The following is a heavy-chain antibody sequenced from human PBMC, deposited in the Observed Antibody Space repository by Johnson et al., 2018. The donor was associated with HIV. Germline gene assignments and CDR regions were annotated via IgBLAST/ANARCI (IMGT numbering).Heavy chain of an antibody. Sequence: QVQLVESGGGVVRPGGSPRLSCAASGFSLGAYAIHWVRQAPGKGLEWVALISYDGTDKFYATSVKGRFTVSRDNSNNILFLQMSSLRSDDTAVYFCARVQRSGWFHTDAFDLWGQGTMVTVSS. CDR2: ISYDGTDK. V-gene: IGHV3-30*04. CDR3: ARVQRSGWFHTDAFDL. CDR1: GFSLGAYA. D-gene: IGHD6-19*01. J-gene: IGHJ3*01.